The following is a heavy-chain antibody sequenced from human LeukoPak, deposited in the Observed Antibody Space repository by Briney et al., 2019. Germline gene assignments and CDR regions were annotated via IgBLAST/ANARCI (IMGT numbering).Heavy chain of an antibody. CDR2: ILYDGSKQ. Sequence: PGGSLRLSCAASGFTFSTYTMHWVRQAPGKGLEWVAVILYDGSKQYYANSVRDRFTVSRDNSKNTLYLQMNSLRAEDTATYYCARVDCSTTSCSPFDYWGQGTLVTVSS. CDR3: ARVDCSTTSCSPFDY. D-gene: IGHD2-2*01. CDR1: GFTFSTYT. V-gene: IGHV3-30*01. J-gene: IGHJ4*02.